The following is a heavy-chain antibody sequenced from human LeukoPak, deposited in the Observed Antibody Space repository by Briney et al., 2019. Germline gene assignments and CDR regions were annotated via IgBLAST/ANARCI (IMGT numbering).Heavy chain of an antibody. V-gene: IGHV3-23*01. CDR1: GFTFSSYA. CDR2: ISPSGSST. D-gene: IGHD3-22*01. Sequence: PGGSLRLSCAASGFTFSSYAMNWVRQAPGKGLEWVSGISPSGSSTYYADSVEGRFTVSRDNSKNTLYLQMNSLRAEDTAVYYCAKDWNYDSSDLYYFDYWGQGTLVTVSS. J-gene: IGHJ4*02. CDR3: AKDWNYDSSDLYYFDY.